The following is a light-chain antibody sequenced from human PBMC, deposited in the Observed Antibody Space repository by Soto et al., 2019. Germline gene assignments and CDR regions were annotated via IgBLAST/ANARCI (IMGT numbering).Light chain of an antibody. CDR3: QQYGSSPSIT. V-gene: IGKV3-20*01. CDR1: QSVSNTY. J-gene: IGKJ5*01. Sequence: IVLTQSPGTLSLSPGERATLSCRTSQSVSNTYVAWYQQKPGQAPRLLIYGASSRATGIPDRFSGSGSGTDFTLTISRLEPEDFAVYYCQQYGSSPSITFGQGTRLEI. CDR2: GAS.